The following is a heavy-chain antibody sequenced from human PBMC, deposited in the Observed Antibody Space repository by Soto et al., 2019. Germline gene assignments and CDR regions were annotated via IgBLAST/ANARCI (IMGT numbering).Heavy chain of an antibody. CDR2: IYYSGGT. Sequence: SETLSLTCTVSGGSVSSGSFYWSWIRQPPGKGLEWIGYIYYSGGTNYNPSLKNRVTISKDTSANHFSLNLSSVTAADTAIYYCERDQGYYDSSGYFDYWGHGTLVTVSS. V-gene: IGHV4-61*03. CDR3: ERDQGYYDSSGYFDY. CDR1: GGSVSSGSFY. J-gene: IGHJ4*01. D-gene: IGHD3-22*01.